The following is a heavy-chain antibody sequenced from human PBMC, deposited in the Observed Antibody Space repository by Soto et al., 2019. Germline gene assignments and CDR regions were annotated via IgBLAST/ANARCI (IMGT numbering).Heavy chain of an antibody. CDR1: GGSFSGYY. CDR3: AAGGGLPRYY. V-gene: IGHV4-34*01. CDR2: INHSGST. D-gene: IGHD5-12*01. J-gene: IGHJ4*02. Sequence: TSETLSLTCAVYGGSFSGYYWTWIRQPPGTGLEWIGEINHSGSTYYNPSLKSRVTISVDRSKNQFSLKLSSVTAADTAVYYCAAGGGLPRYYWGQGTLVTVS.